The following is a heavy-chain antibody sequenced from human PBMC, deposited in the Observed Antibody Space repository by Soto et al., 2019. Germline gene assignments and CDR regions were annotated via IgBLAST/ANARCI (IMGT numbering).Heavy chain of an antibody. CDR2: IYYSGST. V-gene: IGHV4-31*03. Sequence: QVQLQESGPGLVKPSQTQSITCTVSGGSISSGGYYWSWIRQHPGKGLEWIGYIYYSGSTYYNPSLKSRVTISVDTSKNQFSLKLSSVTAADTAVYYCARGMDYYDSSGYPTPFDYWGQGTLVTVSS. CDR3: ARGMDYYDSSGYPTPFDY. D-gene: IGHD3-22*01. J-gene: IGHJ4*02. CDR1: GGSISSGGYY.